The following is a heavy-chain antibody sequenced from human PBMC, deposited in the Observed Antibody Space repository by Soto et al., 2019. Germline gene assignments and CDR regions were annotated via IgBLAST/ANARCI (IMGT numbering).Heavy chain of an antibody. CDR2: SHHSGST. CDR1: GGSIHSYY. Sequence: QVHLQESGPRLVKSSETLSLTCTVSGGSIHSYYWTWIRQPPGKALEWIGYSHHSGSTNYNSALGSRVTKSVDTSRNQFSLTLNSVTAADPAVYFCAPGSRSSTSDAFDLWGQGKKGTVSS. CDR3: APGSRSSTSDAFDL. D-gene: IGHD2-15*01. V-gene: IGHV4-59*01. J-gene: IGHJ3*01.